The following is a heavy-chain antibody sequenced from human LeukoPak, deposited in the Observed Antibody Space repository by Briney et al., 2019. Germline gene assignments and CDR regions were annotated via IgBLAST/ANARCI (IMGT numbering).Heavy chain of an antibody. D-gene: IGHD2-15*01. CDR1: GGSIRSYY. CDR2: IYYSGST. J-gene: IGHJ4*02. CDR3: ARDRRSGEDSNF. Sequence: SETLSLTCTVSGGSIRSYYWSWIRQPPGKGLEWIGYIYYSGSTNYNPSLKSRVTISADTSKNQIYLKLSSVTAADTAVYYCARDRRSGEDSNFWGQGTLVTVSS. V-gene: IGHV4-59*01.